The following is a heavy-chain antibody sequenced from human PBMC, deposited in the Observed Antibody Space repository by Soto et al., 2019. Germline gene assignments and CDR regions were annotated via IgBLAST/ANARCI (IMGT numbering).Heavy chain of an antibody. CDR3: ARLQQLDAY. CDR2: MDPSSGGT. J-gene: IGHJ4*02. Sequence: ASVKVSCKASGYTFTGYYMHWVRQAPGQGLEWMGWMDPSSGGTNYAQKFQGRVTMARDTSISTAYMELTWLRSDDTAVYYCARLQQLDAYWGQGTLVTVSS. D-gene: IGHD6-13*01. CDR1: GYTFTGYY. V-gene: IGHV1-2*02.